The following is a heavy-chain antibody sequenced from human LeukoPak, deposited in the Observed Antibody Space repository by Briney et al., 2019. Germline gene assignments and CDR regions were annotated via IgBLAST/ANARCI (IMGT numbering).Heavy chain of an antibody. D-gene: IGHD4-17*01. J-gene: IGHJ4*02. CDR2: IRPNSHDT. CDR3: ARNYGHNSKYFDY. CDR1: AYTFIDYY. Sequence: GASVTVSLTPSAYTFIDYYIHWVRQAPGQGREGMGWIRPNSHDTNFPQIFQGRVIMTRDTSISTAYMELSRLTSDDTALYYCARNYGHNSKYFDYWGQGTLVTVSS. V-gene: IGHV1-2*02.